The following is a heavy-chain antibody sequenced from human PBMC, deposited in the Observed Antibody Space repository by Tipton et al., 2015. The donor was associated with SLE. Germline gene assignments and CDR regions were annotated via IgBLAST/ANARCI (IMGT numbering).Heavy chain of an antibody. CDR1: GASVSSFC. J-gene: IGHJ5*02. CDR3: TRGGRGDGANPFDP. D-gene: IGHD4/OR15-4a*01. V-gene: IGHV4-59*02. CDR2: VCNSVST. Sequence: TLSLTCTVSGASVSSFCWNWIRQSPGKGLEWIACVCNSVSTNYDPSLKSRVTISADTSKNQFSLKLTSVTVADTAAYYCTRGGRGDGANPFDPWGQGTLVTVSS.